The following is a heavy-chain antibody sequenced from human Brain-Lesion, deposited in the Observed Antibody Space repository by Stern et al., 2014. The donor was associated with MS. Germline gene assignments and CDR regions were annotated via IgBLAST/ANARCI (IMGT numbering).Heavy chain of an antibody. V-gene: IGHV4-4*02. CDR3: ARFPASRPHVFDS. CDR1: GGSISSSNW. J-gene: IGHJ4*02. D-gene: IGHD6-13*01. CDR2: SDHSGST. Sequence: VQLEESGPGLVKPSGTLSLTCAVSGGSISSSNWWSWVRQSPGKGLEWIGESDHSGSTIYNPSLKSRVTVSVNKPKTRFPLTLRSVTAADPAVYFCARFPASRPHVFDSWGQGTLVTVSS.